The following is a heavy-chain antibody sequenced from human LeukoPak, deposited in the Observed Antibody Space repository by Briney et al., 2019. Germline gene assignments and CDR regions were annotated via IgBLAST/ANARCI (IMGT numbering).Heavy chain of an antibody. V-gene: IGHV1-18*01. CDR2: ISAYNGNT. CDR1: GYTFTSYG. J-gene: IGHJ2*01. Sequence: ASVKVSCKASGYTFTSYGISWVRQAPGQGLEWMGWISAYNGNTNYAQKLQGRVTMTTDTSTSTAYMELRSLRSDDTAVYYCARWRGYDSSGHRFDLWGRGTLVTVSS. CDR3: ARWRGYDSSGHRFDL. D-gene: IGHD3-22*01.